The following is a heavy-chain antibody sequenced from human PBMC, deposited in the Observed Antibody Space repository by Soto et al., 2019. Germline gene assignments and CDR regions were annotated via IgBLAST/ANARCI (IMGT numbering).Heavy chain of an antibody. Sequence: EVQLVESGGGLVQPGGSLRLSCTASGFAFNTYWMSWVRQAPGKGLECVANINPDGGGKYYVDCMKGRFTISRDNAKNSRSLQMNSLGAEDTAVDYCARGHWQLDYWGQGTLVTVSS. V-gene: IGHV3-7*01. CDR2: INPDGGGK. CDR1: GFAFNTYW. J-gene: IGHJ4*02. CDR3: ARGHWQLDY. D-gene: IGHD1-1*01.